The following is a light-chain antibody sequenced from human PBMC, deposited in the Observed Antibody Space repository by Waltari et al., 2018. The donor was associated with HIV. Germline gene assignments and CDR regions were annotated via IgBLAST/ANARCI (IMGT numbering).Light chain of an antibody. J-gene: IGLJ3*02. CDR3: SSYTSISTLV. V-gene: IGLV2-14*01. CDR2: EVS. CDR1: SSDVGRYEY. Sequence: QSALTQPASVSGSPGQSITISCTGTSSDVGRYEYVSWYQQHPGKAPNFMIYEVSNRPSGVSNRFSGSKSGNTASLTISGLQAEDEADYYCSSYTSISTLVFGGGTKLTVL.